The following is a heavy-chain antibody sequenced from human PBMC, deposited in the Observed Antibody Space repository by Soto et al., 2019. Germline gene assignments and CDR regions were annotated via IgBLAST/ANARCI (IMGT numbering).Heavy chain of an antibody. D-gene: IGHD2-2*01. Sequence: SETLSLTCTVSGGSISSDYWSWIRQPPGKGLEWIGYIYYSGSIKYNPSLKSRVTISVDTSKNQFSLKLSSVTAADTAVYYCARLVQEKYQLLVYFDYWGQGTLVTVSS. V-gene: IGHV4-59*12. CDR1: GGSISSDY. CDR3: ARLVQEKYQLLVYFDY. J-gene: IGHJ4*02. CDR2: IYYSGSI.